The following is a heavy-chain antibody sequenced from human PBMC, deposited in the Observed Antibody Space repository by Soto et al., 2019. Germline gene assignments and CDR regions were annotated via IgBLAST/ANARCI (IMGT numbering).Heavy chain of an antibody. J-gene: IGHJ4*02. CDR3: GRDDSSGYI. D-gene: IGHD3-22*01. V-gene: IGHV1-18*01. CDR2: ISADNGNT. CDR1: GYTFTSYG. Sequence: ASVKVSCKASGYTFTSYGISWVRQAPGQGLELMGWISADNGNTNYAQKVQGRVTMTTDTSTSPADREVRCLRSDETAVLSLGRDDSSGYIWGQGTLVTVSS.